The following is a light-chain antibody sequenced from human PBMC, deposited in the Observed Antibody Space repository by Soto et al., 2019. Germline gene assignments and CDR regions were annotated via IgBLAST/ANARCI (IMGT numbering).Light chain of an antibody. J-gene: IGLJ2*01. CDR3: SSYAGSNNLV. Sequence: QSALTQPPSAAGSPGQSVTISCTGTSSDVGCYNYVSWYQQHPGKAPKLMIYEVSKRPSGVPDRFSGAKSGNPASLTVSGLQDEDEAAYYCSSYAGSNNLVFGGGTKLPVL. CDR1: SSDVGCYNY. V-gene: IGLV2-8*01. CDR2: EVS.